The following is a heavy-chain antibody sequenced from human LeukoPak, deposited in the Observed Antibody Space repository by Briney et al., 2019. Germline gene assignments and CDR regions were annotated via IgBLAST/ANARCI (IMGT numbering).Heavy chain of an antibody. CDR3: ARDGGTYYDFWSGYPDY. J-gene: IGHJ4*02. Sequence: GGSLRLSCAASGFTFSSYSMNWVRQAPGKGLEWVSSISSSSSYIYYADSVKGRFTISRDNAKNSLYLQMNSLRAEDTAVYYCARDGGTYYDFWSGYPDYWGQGTLVTVSS. V-gene: IGHV3-21*01. CDR2: ISSSSSYI. CDR1: GFTFSSYS. D-gene: IGHD3-3*01.